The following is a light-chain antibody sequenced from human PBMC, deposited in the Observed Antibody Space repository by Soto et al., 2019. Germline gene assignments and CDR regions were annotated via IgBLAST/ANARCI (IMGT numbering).Light chain of an antibody. CDR2: AAS. Sequence: IQLTQSPSFLSAAVGDRVTLTCRASQGISSFLAWYQQKPGKAPKLLISAASTLQSGVPSRLSGSGSGTESTLTISSLQTDDFATYYCQQLNTHPYTFGQGTKLEIK. V-gene: IGKV1-9*01. CDR3: QQLNTHPYT. J-gene: IGKJ2*01. CDR1: QGISSF.